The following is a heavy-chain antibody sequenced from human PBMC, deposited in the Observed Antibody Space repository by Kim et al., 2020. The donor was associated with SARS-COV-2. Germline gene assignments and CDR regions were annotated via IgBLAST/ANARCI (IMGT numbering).Heavy chain of an antibody. Sequence: SETLSLTCAVYGGSFSGYYWSWIRQPPGKGLEWIGEINHSGTTNSNPSLKSRVTISVDTPKNQFSLKLSSVTAADTAVYYCARGTRQWLSRHYYYYMDVWGKGTTVTVSS. CDR2: INHSGTT. D-gene: IGHD6-19*01. CDR1: GGSFSGYY. CDR3: ARGTRQWLSRHYYYYMDV. J-gene: IGHJ6*03. V-gene: IGHV4-34*01.